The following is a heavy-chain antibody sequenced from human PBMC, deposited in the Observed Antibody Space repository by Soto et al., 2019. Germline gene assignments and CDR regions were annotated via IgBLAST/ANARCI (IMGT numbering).Heavy chain of an antibody. CDR3: AIGLWFGELRRYYYGMDV. D-gene: IGHD3-10*01. CDR1: GFTFSSST. CDR2: ISSSSSYI. J-gene: IGHJ6*02. Sequence: KPGGSLRLSCTGSGFTFSSSTMTWVRQGPGKGLEWVSSISSSSSYIYFADSLKGRFTISRDNAKNSLYLQMNSLRAEDTAVYYCAIGLWFGELRRYYYGMDVWGQGTTVTVS. V-gene: IGHV3-21*06.